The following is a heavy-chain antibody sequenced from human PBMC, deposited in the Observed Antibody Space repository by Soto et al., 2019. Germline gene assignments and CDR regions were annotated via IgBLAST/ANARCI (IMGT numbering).Heavy chain of an antibody. Sequence: QVQLQESGPGLVKPSETLSLTCTVSGGSISSYYWTWIRQPAGKGLEWIGRIYSSGSTNFNPSLKSRVTMSLDTSKNQVSLRLTSVTAADTAVYYCAREYSSSSGRTLDIWGQGTMVTVSS. CDR2: IYSSGST. J-gene: IGHJ3*02. CDR3: AREYSSSSGRTLDI. V-gene: IGHV4-4*07. CDR1: GGSISSYY. D-gene: IGHD6-6*01.